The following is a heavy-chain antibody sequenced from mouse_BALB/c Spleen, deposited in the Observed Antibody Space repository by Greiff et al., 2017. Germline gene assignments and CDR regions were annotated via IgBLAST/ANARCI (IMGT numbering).Heavy chain of an antibody. CDR1: GFSLTGYG. D-gene: IGHD1-1*01. CDR3: GKDRAYYSSFWAMDF. Sequence: QVQLQQSGPGLVAPSQSLSITCTVSGFSLTGYGVNWVRQAPGKGLEWLGMIWGDGSTDYNSAHKSRLSSSKDNSKRQVCLKMNSMQTDDTTRYCCGKDRAYYSSFWAMDFWGEGTSVTVSS. V-gene: IGHV2-6-7*01. J-gene: IGHJ4*01. CDR2: IWGDGST.